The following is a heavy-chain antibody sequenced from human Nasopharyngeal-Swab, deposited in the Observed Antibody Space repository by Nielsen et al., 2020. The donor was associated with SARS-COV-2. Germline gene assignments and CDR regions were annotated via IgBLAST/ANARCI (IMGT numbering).Heavy chain of an antibody. CDR3: ARDGSLSSPIDY. CDR1: GFSFSDHY. J-gene: IGHJ4*02. V-gene: IGHV3-72*01. D-gene: IGHD6-13*01. CDR2: TRNKANSYTT. Sequence: GGSLRLSCAASGFSFSDHYMDWVRQAPGKGLEWVGRTRNKANSYTTEYAASVKGRFTISRDDSKNSLYLQMNGLKTEDTAVYYCARDGSLSSPIDYWGQGTLVTVSS.